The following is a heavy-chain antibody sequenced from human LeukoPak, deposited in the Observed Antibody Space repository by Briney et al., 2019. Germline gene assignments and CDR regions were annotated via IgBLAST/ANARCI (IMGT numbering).Heavy chain of an antibody. Sequence: PSETLSLTCTVSGGSISSYYWSWLRQPPGKGLEWIGFIYYSGITDYNPSLKSRVTISVDTSKNQFSLKLSSVTAADTAVYYCAREGVTPPNWFDPWGQGTLVTVSS. D-gene: IGHD3-10*01. J-gene: IGHJ5*02. CDR3: AREGVTPPNWFDP. V-gene: IGHV4-59*01. CDR2: IYYSGIT. CDR1: GGSISSYY.